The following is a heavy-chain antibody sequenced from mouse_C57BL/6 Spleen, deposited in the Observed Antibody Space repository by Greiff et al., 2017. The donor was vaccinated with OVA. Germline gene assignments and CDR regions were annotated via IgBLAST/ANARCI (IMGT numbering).Heavy chain of an antibody. D-gene: IGHD1-1*01. V-gene: IGHV1-53*01. J-gene: IGHJ4*01. Sequence: QVQLQQPGTELVKPGASVKLSCKASGYTFTSYWMHWVKQRPGQGLEWIGNINPSNGGTNYNEKFKSKATLTVDKSSSTAYMQLSSLTSEDSAVYDCARWPITTVEGYAMDYWGQGTSVTVSS. CDR3: ARWPITTVEGYAMDY. CDR1: GYTFTSYW. CDR2: INPSNGGT.